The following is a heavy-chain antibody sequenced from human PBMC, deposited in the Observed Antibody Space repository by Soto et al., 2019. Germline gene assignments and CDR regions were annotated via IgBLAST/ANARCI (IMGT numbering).Heavy chain of an antibody. CDR2: IIPILGIA. CDR3: AIGGSNYPMYYFDY. Sequence: QVQLVQSGAEVKKPGSSVKVSCKASGGTFSSYTISWVRQAPGQGLEWMGRIIPILGIANYAQKFQGRVTITADKSTSTAYMELSSLRSEDTAVYYCAIGGSNYPMYYFDYWGQGTLVTVSS. CDR1: GGTFSSYT. D-gene: IGHD4-4*01. V-gene: IGHV1-69*02. J-gene: IGHJ4*02.